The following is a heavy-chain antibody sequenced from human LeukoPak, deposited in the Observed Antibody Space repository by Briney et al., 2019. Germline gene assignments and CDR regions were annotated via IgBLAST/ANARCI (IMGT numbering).Heavy chain of an antibody. CDR1: GFTFSFYW. CDR2: IKYDGSET. Sequence: GGSLRLSCAASGFTFSFYWMTWVRQALGKRLEWVANIKYDGSETDYEDSLKGRFTISRDNAKNSLYLQMNNLRAEDTAVYYCARSDYVWGSYRHSPGLDVWGHGTMVTVSS. D-gene: IGHD3-16*02. J-gene: IGHJ3*01. CDR3: ARSDYVWGSYRHSPGLDV. V-gene: IGHV3-7*01.